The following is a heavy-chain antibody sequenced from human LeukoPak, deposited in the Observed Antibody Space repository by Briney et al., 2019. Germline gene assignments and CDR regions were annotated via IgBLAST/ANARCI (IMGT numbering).Heavy chain of an antibody. CDR2: IYTSGST. V-gene: IGHV4-4*07. Sequence: SETLSLTCTVSGNSFGDYYWSWIRQPAGKGLEWIGRIYTSGSTTYNPSLKSRVTMSVDTSKSQFSLKLSSVTAADTAVYYCARHRYSSSWYAGQAHFDYWGQGTLVTVSS. J-gene: IGHJ4*02. CDR3: ARHRYSSSWYAGQAHFDY. D-gene: IGHD6-13*01. CDR1: GNSFGDYY.